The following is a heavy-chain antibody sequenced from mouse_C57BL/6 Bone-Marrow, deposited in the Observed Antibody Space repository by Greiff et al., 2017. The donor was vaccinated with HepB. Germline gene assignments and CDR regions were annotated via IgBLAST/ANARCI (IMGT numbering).Heavy chain of an antibody. CDR1: GYTFTSYG. J-gene: IGHJ4*01. CDR3: ARTTVVGYAMDY. D-gene: IGHD1-1*01. CDR2: IYPRSGNT. Sequence: VNVVESGAELARPGASVKLSCKASGYTFTSYGISWVKQRTGQGLEWIGEIYPRSGNTYYNEKFKGKATLTADKSSSTAYMELRSLTSEDSAVYFCARTTVVGYAMDYWGQGTSVTVSS. V-gene: IGHV1-81*01.